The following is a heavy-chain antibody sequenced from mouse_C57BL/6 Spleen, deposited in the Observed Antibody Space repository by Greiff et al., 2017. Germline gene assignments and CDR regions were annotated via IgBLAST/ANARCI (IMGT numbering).Heavy chain of an antibody. V-gene: IGHV10-1*01. J-gene: IGHJ4*01. CDR3: VRHSTHGAMDY. CDR2: IRSKSNNYAT. CDR1: GFSFNTYA. Sequence: DVQLVESGGGLVQPKGSLKLSCAASGFSFNTYAMNWVRQAPGKGLEWVARIRSKSNNYATYYADSVKDRFTISRDDSESMLYLQMNNLKTEDTAMYYCVRHSTHGAMDYWGQGTSVTVSS. D-gene: IGHD5-1*01.